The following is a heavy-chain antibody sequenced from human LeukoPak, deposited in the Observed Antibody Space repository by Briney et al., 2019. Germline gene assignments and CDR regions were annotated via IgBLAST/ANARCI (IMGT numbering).Heavy chain of an antibody. J-gene: IGHJ4*02. CDR1: GGSISSGSYY. V-gene: IGHV4-61*02. CDR2: IYTSGST. D-gene: IGHD5-24*01. Sequence: PSETLSLTCTVSGGSISSGSYYWSWIRQPAGKGLEWIGRIYTSGSTTYNSSLKSRVTISLDTSKNHFSLRLSSVTAADTAVYYCARGVEMATNWFDYWGQGTLVTVSS. CDR3: ARGVEMATNWFDY.